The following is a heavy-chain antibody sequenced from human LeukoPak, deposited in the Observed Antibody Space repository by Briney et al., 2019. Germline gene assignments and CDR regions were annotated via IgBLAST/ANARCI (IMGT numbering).Heavy chain of an antibody. J-gene: IGHJ1*01. CDR3: ARTLGYCSSTSCPGYSQH. Sequence: GESLQISCKGSGYSFTNYWIGWVRQMPGKGLELMLINYPGDSETRYSPSFQGQVTISADKSITTAYLQWSSLKASDTAMYYCARTLGYCSSTSCPGYSQHWGQGTLVTVSS. V-gene: IGHV5-51*01. CDR1: GYSFTNYW. CDR2: NYPGDSET. D-gene: IGHD2-2*01.